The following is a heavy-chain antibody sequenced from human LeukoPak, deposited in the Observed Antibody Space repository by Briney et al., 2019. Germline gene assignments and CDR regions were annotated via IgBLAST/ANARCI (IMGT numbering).Heavy chain of an antibody. D-gene: IGHD3-10*01. V-gene: IGHV4-34*01. CDR2: INHSGST. J-gene: IGHJ4*02. CDR3: ARDSDAVLLWFGELDY. Sequence: SETLSLTCAVYGGSFSGYYWSWIRQPPGKGLEWIGEINHSGSTNYNPSLKSRVTISVDTSKNQFSLKLSSVTAEDTAVYYCARDSDAVLLWFGELDYWGQGTLVTVSS. CDR1: GGSFSGYY.